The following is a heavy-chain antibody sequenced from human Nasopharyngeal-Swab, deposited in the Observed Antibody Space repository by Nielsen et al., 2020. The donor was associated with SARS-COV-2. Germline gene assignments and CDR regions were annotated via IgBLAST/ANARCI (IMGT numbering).Heavy chain of an antibody. V-gene: IGHV3-21*01. Sequence: GESLKISCAASGFTFSSYSMNWVRQAPGKELEWVSSISSSSSYIYYADSVRGRFTISRDNAKNSLYLQMNSLRAEDTAVYYCARVGDYGDYYYYGMDVWGQGTTVTVSS. CDR2: ISSSSSYI. J-gene: IGHJ6*02. CDR3: ARVGDYGDYYYYGMDV. D-gene: IGHD4-17*01. CDR1: GFTFSSYS.